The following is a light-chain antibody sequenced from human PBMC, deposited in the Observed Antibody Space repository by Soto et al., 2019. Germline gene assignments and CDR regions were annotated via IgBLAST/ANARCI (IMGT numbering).Light chain of an antibody. V-gene: IGKV3-15*01. CDR2: GAS. J-gene: IGKJ3*01. CDR1: QSVSGN. Sequence: EIVMTQSPATLSVSPGERATLSCRASQSVSGNFAWYQQKPGQAPRLLIYGASTRATGIQARFSGSGSGTEFTLTISSLQSEDCAVYYCQQYNNWPPFTFGPGTKVDIK. CDR3: QQYNNWPPFT.